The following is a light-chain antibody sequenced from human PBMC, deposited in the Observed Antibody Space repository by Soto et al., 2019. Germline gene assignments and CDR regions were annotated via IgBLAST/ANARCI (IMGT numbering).Light chain of an antibody. Sequence: DIQMTQSPSSLSASVGDRVTITCRASQSMNKYLNWYQQKPGKAPKLLIYGASILQSGVPSRFSGSVSGTDFTFTITSLQPEDFATYYCQQTYRTPYTFGQGTKVDIK. CDR3: QQTYRTPYT. CDR2: GAS. CDR1: QSMNKY. V-gene: IGKV1-39*01. J-gene: IGKJ2*01.